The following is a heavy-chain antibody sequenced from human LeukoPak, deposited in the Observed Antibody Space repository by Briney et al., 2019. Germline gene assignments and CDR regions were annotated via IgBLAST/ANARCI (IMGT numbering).Heavy chain of an antibody. D-gene: IGHD1-26*01. CDR2: ISGSGYNT. J-gene: IGHJ4*02. V-gene: IGHV3-23*01. CDR3: AKHSGSYFVYYFDY. CDR1: GFTFSSYG. Sequence: GSLRLSCGVSGFTFSSYGMSWVRQAPGKGLKWVSVISGSGYNTGYADSVKSRFTISRDNYRLYLQMNSLRPEDTAVYYCAKHSGSYFVYYFDYWGPGTLVTVSS.